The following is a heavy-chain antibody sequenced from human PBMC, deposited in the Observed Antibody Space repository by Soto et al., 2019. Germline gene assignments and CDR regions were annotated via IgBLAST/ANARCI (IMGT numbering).Heavy chain of an antibody. V-gene: IGHV3-30*18. Sequence: QVHLVESGGGVVQPGRSLRLSCAASGFTFSTYGMHWVRQAPGKGLEWVAAISYDGSDKYYGDSVKGRFTISRDNSRNTLYLQMNSLRAEDTAVYYCAKTTWEKYYSHYFAYWGQGNLVTVSS. CDR3: AKTTWEKYYSHYFAY. CDR1: GFTFSTYG. D-gene: IGHD1-26*01. CDR2: ISYDGSDK. J-gene: IGHJ4*02.